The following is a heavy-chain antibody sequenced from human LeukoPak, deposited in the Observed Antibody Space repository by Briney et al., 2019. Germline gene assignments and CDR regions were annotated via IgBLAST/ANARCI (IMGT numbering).Heavy chain of an antibody. CDR2: ISYDGSNK. V-gene: IGHV3-30*03. CDR1: GGSISSSNW. D-gene: IGHD3-10*01. CDR3: ARVARGDYYYYYMDV. Sequence: TLSLTCAVSGGSISSSNWWSWVRQPPGKGLEWVAVISYDGSNKYYADSVKGRFTISRDNAKNTLYLQMNSLRAEDTALYYCARVARGDYYYYYMDVWGKGTTVTVSS. J-gene: IGHJ6*03.